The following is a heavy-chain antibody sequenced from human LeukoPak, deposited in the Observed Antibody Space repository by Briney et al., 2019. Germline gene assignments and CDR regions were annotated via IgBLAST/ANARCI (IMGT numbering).Heavy chain of an antibody. D-gene: IGHD3-3*01. Sequence: GGSLRLSCAASGFTFSSLSMNWVRQAPGKGLEWVSSIYSTTTYVYYADSVKGRFTISRDNAENSLYLQMNSLRAEDTAVYYCARVVLYYDFWSAYFHDWGQGPLVTVSS. J-gene: IGHJ4*02. CDR3: ARVVLYYDFWSAYFHD. CDR2: IYSTTTYV. V-gene: IGHV3-21*01. CDR1: GFTFSSLS.